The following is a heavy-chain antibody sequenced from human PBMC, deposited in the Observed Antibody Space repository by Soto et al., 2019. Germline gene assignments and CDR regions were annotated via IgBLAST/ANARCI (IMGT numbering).Heavy chain of an antibody. CDR2: MSGSGGRT. J-gene: IGHJ5*02. Sequence: GGSLRLSCAASGFTFGSYAMSWVRQAPGKGLEWVSGMSGSGGRTYYADSVRGRFTVSRDNSKNTLYLQMNSLRAEDTAVYYCAKGAIAARAGKWFDPWGQGTLVTVSS. D-gene: IGHD6-6*01. V-gene: IGHV3-23*01. CDR3: AKGAIAARAGKWFDP. CDR1: GFTFGSYA.